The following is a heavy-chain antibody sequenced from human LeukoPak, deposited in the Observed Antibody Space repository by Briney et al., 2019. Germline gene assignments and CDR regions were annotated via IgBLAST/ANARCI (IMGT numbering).Heavy chain of an antibody. Sequence: SETLSLTCAVYGGSFSDYYWSWIRQPPGKGLEWIGEIKHNGDTNYNPSLKTRVTISADTSKKQFSLKMSSVTAADTAVYYCARPSNHYDTSGYRGFDPWGQGTLVTISS. CDR2: IKHNGDT. V-gene: IGHV4-34*01. CDR1: GGSFSDYY. J-gene: IGHJ5*02. CDR3: ARPSNHYDTSGYRGFDP. D-gene: IGHD3-22*01.